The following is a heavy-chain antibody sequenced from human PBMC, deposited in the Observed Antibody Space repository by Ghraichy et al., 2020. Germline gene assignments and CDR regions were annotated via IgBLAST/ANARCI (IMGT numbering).Heavy chain of an antibody. D-gene: IGHD3-3*01. Sequence: SETLSLTCAVYGVSFSNYYWSWIRQPPGKGLEWIGEIHHSGSSNYNPSLKSRVTISVDTSKNQFSLKLNSVTAADTAVYYCASRYNYDFLSWGQGTLVTVSS. J-gene: IGHJ5*02. V-gene: IGHV4-34*01. CDR3: ASRYNYDFLS. CDR2: IHHSGSS. CDR1: GVSFSNYY.